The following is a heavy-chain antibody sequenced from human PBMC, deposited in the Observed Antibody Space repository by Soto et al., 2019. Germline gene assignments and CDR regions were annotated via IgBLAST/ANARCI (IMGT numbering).Heavy chain of an antibody. Sequence: ASVKVSCKASGYTFTSYGFSWVRQAPGQWLEWMGWISAYSGNTNYARKFQGRVTMTTDTSTSTAYMELRSLRSDDTAVYYCVRDFHVLRFLEGVYWGQGTLVTVSS. V-gene: IGHV1-18*01. CDR3: VRDFHVLRFLEGVY. D-gene: IGHD3-3*01. J-gene: IGHJ4*02. CDR2: ISAYSGNT. CDR1: GYTFTSYG.